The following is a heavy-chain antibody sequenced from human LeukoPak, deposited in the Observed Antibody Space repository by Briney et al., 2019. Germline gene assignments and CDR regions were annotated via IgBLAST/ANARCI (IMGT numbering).Heavy chain of an antibody. Sequence: SVKVSCKASGGTFSSYAISWVRQAPGQGLEWRGGFILIFGTANYAQKFQGRVTITADESTSTAYMELSSLRSEDTAVYYCASLGRYYYGSGSPNSDYWGQGTLVTVSS. V-gene: IGHV1-69*13. CDR2: FILIFGTA. D-gene: IGHD3-10*01. J-gene: IGHJ4*02. CDR1: GGTFSSYA. CDR3: ASLGRYYYGSGSPNSDY.